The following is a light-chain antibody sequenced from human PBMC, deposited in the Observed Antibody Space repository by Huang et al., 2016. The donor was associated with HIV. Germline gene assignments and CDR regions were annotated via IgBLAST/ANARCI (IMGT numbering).Light chain of an antibody. Sequence: DIQMTQSPSSLSASIGDRVTITCRASRPIYSYLNWYQHRPGKAPKLLIDDAANLEVGVPSRFSGSGSGRNFTLIISSLQPEDFATYYCQQYDSLPRTFGPGTKV. CDR3: QQYDSLPRT. J-gene: IGKJ3*01. V-gene: IGKV1-33*01. CDR1: RPIYSY. CDR2: DAA.